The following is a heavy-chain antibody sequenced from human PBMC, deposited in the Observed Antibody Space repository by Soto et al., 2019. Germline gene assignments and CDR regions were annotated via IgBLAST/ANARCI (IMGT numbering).Heavy chain of an antibody. Sequence: QVQLVQSGAEVKKPGSSVKVSCKASGGTFSSYAISWVRQAPGQGLEWMGGIIPIFGTANYAQKFQGRVTITADESTRTDYMELRSLRAQNTAVYYCAGHQKMTTGWYYFDYWGQGTLVTVSS. CDR1: GGTFSSYA. D-gene: IGHD4-17*01. V-gene: IGHV1-69*01. CDR3: AGHQKMTTGWYYFDY. J-gene: IGHJ4*02. CDR2: IIPIFGTA.